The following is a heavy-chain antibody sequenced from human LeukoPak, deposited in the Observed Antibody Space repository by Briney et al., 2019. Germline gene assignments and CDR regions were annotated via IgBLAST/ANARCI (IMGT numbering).Heavy chain of an antibody. V-gene: IGHV3-74*01. D-gene: IGHD1-26*01. CDR3: ARDKEKGSTSGSSFHL. CDR2: INSDGSSI. Sequence: GGSLRLSCAASGFTFSSYWMHRVRQAPGKGLVWVSHINSDGSSISYADSVKGRFTISRDNAKNSVYLQMNSLRAEDTGVYYCARDKEKGSTSGSSFHLWGQGTMVTVSS. J-gene: IGHJ3*01. CDR1: GFTFSSYW.